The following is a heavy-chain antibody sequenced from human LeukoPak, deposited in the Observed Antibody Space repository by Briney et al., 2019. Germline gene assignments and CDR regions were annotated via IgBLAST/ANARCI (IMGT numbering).Heavy chain of an antibody. D-gene: IGHD6-19*01. V-gene: IGHV5-51*01. J-gene: IGHJ5*02. Sequence: GESPKISCKGSGYSFTSYWIGWVRQMPGKGLEWMGIIYPGDSDTRYSPSFQGQVTISADRSISTAYLQWSSLKASDTAMYYCARLGWGVAGTPWNWFDPWGQGTLVTVSS. CDR2: IYPGDSDT. CDR3: ARLGWGVAGTPWNWFDP. CDR1: GYSFTSYW.